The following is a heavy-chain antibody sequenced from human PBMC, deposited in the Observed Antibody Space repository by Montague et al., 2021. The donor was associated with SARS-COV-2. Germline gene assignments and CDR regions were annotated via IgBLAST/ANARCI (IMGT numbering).Heavy chain of an antibody. Sequence: SETLSLTCAVYGGSISGYYWSWIRQPQGKGLEWIGVITHNGSTNYNPSPKSRVTITLDTSTNQSSLKLSSVTAADTAVYYCARGRYSSSWYGGTYALDYWGQGTLVTVSS. CDR3: ARGRYSSSWYGGTYALDY. J-gene: IGHJ4*02. V-gene: IGHV4-34*01. D-gene: IGHD6-13*01. CDR1: GGSISGYY. CDR2: ITHNGST.